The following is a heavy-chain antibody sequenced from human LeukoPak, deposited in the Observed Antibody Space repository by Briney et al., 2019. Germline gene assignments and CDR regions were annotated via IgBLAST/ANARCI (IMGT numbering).Heavy chain of an antibody. CDR3: ASQKANFYDSSGDV. CDR1: GFSFSSSA. J-gene: IGHJ6*02. CDR2: ISGSGGNT. D-gene: IGHD3-22*01. Sequence: GGSLRLSCAASGFSFSSSAMSWVRQVPGKGLEWVSAISGSGGNTYYAGSVKGRPTIFRDNSKNMLYLQMNSLRAEDTALYYCASQKANFYDSSGDVWDQGTTVTVSS. V-gene: IGHV3-23*01.